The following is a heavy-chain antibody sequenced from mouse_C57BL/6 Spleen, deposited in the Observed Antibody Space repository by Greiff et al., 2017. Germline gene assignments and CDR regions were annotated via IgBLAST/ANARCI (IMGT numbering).Heavy chain of an antibody. Sequence: QVQLQQSGPGLVQPSQSLSITCTVSGFSLTSYGVHWVRQSPGKGLEWLGVIWSGGSTDYNAALISRLSISKDNSKSQVFFKMNSLQADDTAIYYCAIYDGYSYAMDYWGQGTSVTVSS. CDR1: GFSLTSYG. CDR2: IWSGGST. J-gene: IGHJ4*01. D-gene: IGHD2-3*01. CDR3: AIYDGYSYAMDY. V-gene: IGHV2-2*01.